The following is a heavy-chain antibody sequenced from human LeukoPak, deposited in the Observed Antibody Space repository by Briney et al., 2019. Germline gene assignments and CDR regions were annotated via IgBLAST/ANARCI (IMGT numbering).Heavy chain of an antibody. V-gene: IGHV3-23*01. CDR1: GFTFSSYP. CDR3: AKFVVSYDFWRGYLKPTYNWFDP. CDR2: ISGCGGRT. D-gene: IGHD3-3*01. Sequence: PGGSLRLSCAASGFTFSSYPMSWVRQAPGKGLEGVSVISGCGGRTYYADSVKGRFTISIDNSKNTLYLQINGLRAEDTAVYNCAKFVVSYDFWRGYLKPTYNWFDPWGQGILVTVSS. J-gene: IGHJ5*02.